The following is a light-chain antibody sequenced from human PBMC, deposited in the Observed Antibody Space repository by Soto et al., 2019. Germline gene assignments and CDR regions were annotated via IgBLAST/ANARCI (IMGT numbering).Light chain of an antibody. CDR3: QQYTNWPSWT. CDR1: QSVNSY. Sequence: EEVMTQSPATLSMSPGERATLSCRASQSVNSYLAWYQQTPGQAPRLLIYGASTRATGIPARFSGSGSGTEFTLTISSLQSEDFAVYYCQQYTNWPSWTFGQGTKVDIK. V-gene: IGKV3-15*01. J-gene: IGKJ1*01. CDR2: GAS.